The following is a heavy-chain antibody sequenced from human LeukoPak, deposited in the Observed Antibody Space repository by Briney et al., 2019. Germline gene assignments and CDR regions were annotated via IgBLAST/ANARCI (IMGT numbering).Heavy chain of an antibody. CDR3: AKGGRMVRGVIVTNYYFDY. J-gene: IGHJ4*02. CDR1: RFTFRSYA. Sequence: PGGSLRLSCAASRFTFRSYAMSWVRQAPGKGLEWVSSISAGGGGSYYADSVQGRFTISRDTSKNTLYLQMNSLRAEDTAVYYCAKGGRMVRGVIVTNYYFDYWGQGTPVTVSS. CDR2: ISAGGGGS. V-gene: IGHV3-23*01. D-gene: IGHD3-10*01.